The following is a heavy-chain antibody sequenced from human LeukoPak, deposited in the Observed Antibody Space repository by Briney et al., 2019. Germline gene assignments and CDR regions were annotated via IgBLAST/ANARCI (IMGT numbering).Heavy chain of an antibody. CDR1: GFTFNDYG. V-gene: IGHV3-48*01. CDR2: ISSSSSTI. D-gene: IGHD4-23*01. Sequence: GGSLRLSCAASGFTFNDYGMSWVRQAPGKGLEWVSYISSSSSTITYADSVRGRFTISRDNAKNSLYLQMNSLRAEDTAVYYCARETVGIDYWGQGTLVTVSS. J-gene: IGHJ4*02. CDR3: ARETVGIDY.